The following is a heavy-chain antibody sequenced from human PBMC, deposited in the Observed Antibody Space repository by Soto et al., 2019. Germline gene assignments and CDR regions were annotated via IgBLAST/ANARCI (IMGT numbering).Heavy chain of an antibody. D-gene: IGHD6-19*01. Sequence: WWSLRLSCAASGFTFSNYAISLVRQAPGKGLGWISSISSTGGYTHYADSVNSRFTFSRDNSKNSLYLQMNSLRAEETAVYYCARALTGYSSDYLECWSAGTLVTVS. CDR3: ARALTGYSSDYLEC. J-gene: IGHJ4*02. CDR2: ISSTGGYT. V-gene: IGHV3-23*01. CDR1: GFTFSNYA.